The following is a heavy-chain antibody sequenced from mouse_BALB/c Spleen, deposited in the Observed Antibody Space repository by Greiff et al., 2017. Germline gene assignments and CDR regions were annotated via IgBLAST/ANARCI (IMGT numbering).Heavy chain of an antibody. CDR2: IYPGGGYT. Sequence: VQLQQSGAELVRPGTSVKISCKASGYTFTNYWLGWVKQRPGHGLEWIGDIYPGGGYTNYNEKFKGKATLTADTSSSTAYMQLSSLTSEDSAVYFCARGATMITTRDWYFDVWGAGTTVTVSS. J-gene: IGHJ1*01. CDR1: GYTFTNYW. D-gene: IGHD2-4*01. V-gene: IGHV1-63*02. CDR3: ARGATMITTRDWYFDV.